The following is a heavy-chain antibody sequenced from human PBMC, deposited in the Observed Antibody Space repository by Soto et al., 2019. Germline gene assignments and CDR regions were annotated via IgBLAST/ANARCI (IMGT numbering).Heavy chain of an antibody. D-gene: IGHD2-15*01. J-gene: IGHJ4*02. V-gene: IGHV3-11*01. Sequence: GGSLRLSCPASGFTFSDYYMSWIRQAPGKGLEWVSYISSSGSTIYYADSVKGRFTISRDNAKNSLYLQMNSLRAEDTAVYYCARVRMVAATLFYFDYWGQGTLVTVSS. CDR3: ARVRMVAATLFYFDY. CDR2: ISSSGSTI. CDR1: GFTFSDYY.